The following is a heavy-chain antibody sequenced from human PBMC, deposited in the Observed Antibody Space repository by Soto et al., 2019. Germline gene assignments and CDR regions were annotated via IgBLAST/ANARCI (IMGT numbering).Heavy chain of an antibody. CDR3: ASSPTTVTTSTNYYYYYMDV. Sequence: GGSLRLSCAASGFTVSSNYMSWVRQAPGKGLEWASVIYSGGSTYYADSVKGRFTISRDNSKNTLYLQMNSLRAEDTAVYYCASSPTTVTTSTNYYYYYMDVWGKGTTVTVSS. CDR2: IYSGGST. D-gene: IGHD4-4*01. CDR1: GFTVSSNY. J-gene: IGHJ6*03. V-gene: IGHV3-66*01.